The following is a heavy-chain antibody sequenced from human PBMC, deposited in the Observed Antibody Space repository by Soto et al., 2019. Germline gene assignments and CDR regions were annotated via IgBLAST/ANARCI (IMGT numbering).Heavy chain of an antibody. Sequence: SETLSLTCVVSGGSFSTYYYNWILQSPGKGLEGIGESNHRGRNTYSTSLKSRVTMSLDTSKNQFSLKLTSVTAADTAVYYWARGGSNDWTVAFDSWGQGTMVTVSS. CDR1: GGSFSTYY. J-gene: IGHJ3*02. CDR3: ARGGSNDWTVAFDS. D-gene: IGHD3-9*01. V-gene: IGHV4-34*01. CDR2: SNHRGRN.